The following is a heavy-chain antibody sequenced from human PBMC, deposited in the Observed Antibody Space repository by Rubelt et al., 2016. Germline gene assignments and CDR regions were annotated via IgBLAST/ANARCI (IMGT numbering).Heavy chain of an antibody. CDR2: IYSGGGT. D-gene: IGHD2-2*01. CDR1: GFTVSTDY. CDR3: TAMRVGHHD. Sequence: EVQLVESGGGLIQSGGALRLSCAASGFTVSTDYMSWVRQAPGKGLDWVSVIYSGGGTYYAESVKGRFSIAIDDSKNTLYLQVNRLRVEDTAIYYCTAMRVGHHDWGQGDLVTVSS. J-gene: IGHJ4*02. V-gene: IGHV3-53*01.